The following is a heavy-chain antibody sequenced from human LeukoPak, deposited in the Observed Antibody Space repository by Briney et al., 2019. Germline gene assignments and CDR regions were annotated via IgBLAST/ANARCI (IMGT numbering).Heavy chain of an antibody. V-gene: IGHV3-23*01. D-gene: IGHD3-3*01. CDR2: ISGSGGST. CDR3: ARGHITISEYYFDY. CDR1: GFTFSSYA. Sequence: GGSLRLSCAASGFTFSSYAMSWVRQAPGKGREWVSAISGSGGSTYYADSVKGRFTISRDNSKNTLYLQMNSLRAEDTAVYYCARGHITISEYYFDYWGQGTLVTVSS. J-gene: IGHJ4*02.